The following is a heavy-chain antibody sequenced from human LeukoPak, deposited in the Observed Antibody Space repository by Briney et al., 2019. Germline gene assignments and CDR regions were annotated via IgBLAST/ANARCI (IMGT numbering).Heavy chain of an antibody. CDR2: ISGSGGST. D-gene: IGHD3-10*01. CDR3: ARFGDYYGSGNDY. CDR1: GFTFSSYA. J-gene: IGHJ4*02. Sequence: GGSLRLSCAASGFTFSSYAMSWVRQAPGKGLEWVSAISGSGGSTYYADSVKGRFTISRDNSKNTLYLQMNSLRAEDTAVYYCARFGDYYGSGNDYWGQGTLVTVSS. V-gene: IGHV3-23*01.